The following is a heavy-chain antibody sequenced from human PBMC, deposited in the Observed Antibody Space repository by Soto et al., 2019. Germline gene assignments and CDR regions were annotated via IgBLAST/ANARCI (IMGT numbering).Heavy chain of an antibody. J-gene: IGHJ4*01. CDR1: GFTFSSYE. CDR2: ISGSGNAM. Sequence: HPGGSLRLSCAASGFTFSSYEMNWVRQAPGKGLEWVSYISGSGNAMFYADSVRGRFTISRDNAKNALYLQMNSLRADDTAVYFCVRGMNPLFGGQGTLVTVSS. CDR3: VRGMNPLF. V-gene: IGHV3-48*03.